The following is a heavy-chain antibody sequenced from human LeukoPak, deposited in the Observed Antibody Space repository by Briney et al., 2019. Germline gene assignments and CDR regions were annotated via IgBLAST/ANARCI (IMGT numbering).Heavy chain of an antibody. D-gene: IGHD5-12*01. CDR1: GVIFDDYG. Sequence: PGGSLRLSCAGSGVIFDDYGMRWVRQRPGKGLEWVSLINCDRATTHYADSVKGRFTISKDNYKNSLYLQMNSLRTDDTALYYCAKDTPYSGRVFDCWGQGTLVTVAS. J-gene: IGHJ4*02. CDR2: INCDRATT. V-gene: IGHV3-43*02. CDR3: AKDTPYSGRVFDC.